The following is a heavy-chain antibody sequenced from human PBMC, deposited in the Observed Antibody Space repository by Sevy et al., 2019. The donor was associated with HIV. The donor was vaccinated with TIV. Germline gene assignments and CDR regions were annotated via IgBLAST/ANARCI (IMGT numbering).Heavy chain of an antibody. J-gene: IGHJ4*02. D-gene: IGHD3-16*01. CDR1: GGSISSSSYY. CDR2: IYYSGST. CDR3: ARQGADMITFGGVIGTNFDY. V-gene: IGHV4-39*01. Sequence: SETLSLTCTVSGGSISSSSYYWGWIRQHPGKGLEWNSSIYYSGSTYYNPSLKSRVTISVDTSKNQFSLKLSSVTAADTAVYYCARQGADMITFGGVIGTNFDYWGQGTLVTVSS.